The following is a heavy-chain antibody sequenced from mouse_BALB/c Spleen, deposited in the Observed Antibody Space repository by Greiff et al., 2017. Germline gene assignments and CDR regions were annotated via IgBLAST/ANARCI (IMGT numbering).Heavy chain of an antibody. Sequence: DVMLVESGGGLVKPGGSLKLSCAASGFTFSSYAMSWVRQTPEKRLEWVATISSGGSYTYYPDSVKGRFTISRDNAKNTLYLQMSSLRSEDTAMYYCARQGGSSALDYWGQGTTLTVSS. V-gene: IGHV5-9-3*01. CDR3: ARQGGSSALDY. CDR1: GFTFSSYA. D-gene: IGHD1-1*01. J-gene: IGHJ2*01. CDR2: ISSGGSYT.